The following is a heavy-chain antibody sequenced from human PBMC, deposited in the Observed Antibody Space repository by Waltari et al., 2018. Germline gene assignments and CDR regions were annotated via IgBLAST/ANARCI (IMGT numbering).Heavy chain of an antibody. CDR2: IKQDGSEK. Sequence: EVQLVESGGGLVQPGRSLRLSCAASGFTFRNYWMSWVRQTPGKGLEWVANIKQDGSEKYYVDSVKGRFTISRDNAKNSLYLQMNSLRAEDTAVYSCVRNRADYWGQGTLVTVSS. CDR3: VRNRADY. V-gene: IGHV3-7*01. CDR1: GFTFRNYW. J-gene: IGHJ4*02. D-gene: IGHD3-10*01.